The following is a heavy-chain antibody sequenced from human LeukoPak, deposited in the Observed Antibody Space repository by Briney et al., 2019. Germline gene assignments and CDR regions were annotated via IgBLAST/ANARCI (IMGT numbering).Heavy chain of an antibody. CDR3: ARVRSSRSIAAAPFDY. V-gene: IGHV3-48*03. CDR2: ISSSGSTI. CDR1: GFTFSSYE. Sequence: GGSLRLSCAASGFTFSSYEMNWVRQAPGKGLEWVSYISSSGSTIYYADSVKGRFTISRDNAKSSLYLQMNSLRAEDTAVYYCARVRSSRSIAAAPFDYWGQGTLVTVSS. D-gene: IGHD6-13*01. J-gene: IGHJ4*02.